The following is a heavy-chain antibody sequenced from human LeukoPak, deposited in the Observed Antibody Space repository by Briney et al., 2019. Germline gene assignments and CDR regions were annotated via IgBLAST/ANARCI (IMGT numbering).Heavy chain of an antibody. Sequence: ASVKVSCKTSGYAFSTYDINWVRQAAGQGLEWMGWMNPNSGNTGFAQKFQGRATITRDTSITTAYLELSSLRSEDTAVYYCARAIRYQLLSDYWGQGTLVTVSS. CDR2: MNPNSGNT. CDR3: ARAIRYQLLSDY. CDR1: GYAFSTYD. D-gene: IGHD2-2*01. J-gene: IGHJ4*02. V-gene: IGHV1-8*03.